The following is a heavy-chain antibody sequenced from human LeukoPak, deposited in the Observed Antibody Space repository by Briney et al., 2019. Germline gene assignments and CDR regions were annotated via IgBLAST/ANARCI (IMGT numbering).Heavy chain of an antibody. CDR2: IYYSGST. CDR1: GGSISSGGHY. CDR3: APCRVPGGGFDY. Sequence: KTSETLSLTCTVSGGSISSGGHYWSWIRQHPGKGLEWIGYIYYSGSTYYNPSLRSRVTISVDTSKNQFSLNLISVTPADTAVYYCAPCRVPGGGFDYWGQGTLVTVSS. J-gene: IGHJ4*02. D-gene: IGHD3-10*01. V-gene: IGHV4-31*03.